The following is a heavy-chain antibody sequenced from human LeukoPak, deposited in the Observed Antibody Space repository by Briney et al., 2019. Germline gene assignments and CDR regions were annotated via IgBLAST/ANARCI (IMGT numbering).Heavy chain of an antibody. V-gene: IGHV3-23*01. J-gene: IGHJ4*02. CDR3: AKDPFDSSGYSYYFDY. Sequence: PGGSLRLSCAASGFTLSSYAMSWVRQAPGKGLEWVSAISVSGNTYHADSVKGRFTISRDSSKNTLYLQMNRLRAEDAAVYYCAKDPFDSSGYSYYFDYWGQGTLVTVSS. D-gene: IGHD3-22*01. CDR1: GFTLSSYA. CDR2: ISVSGNT.